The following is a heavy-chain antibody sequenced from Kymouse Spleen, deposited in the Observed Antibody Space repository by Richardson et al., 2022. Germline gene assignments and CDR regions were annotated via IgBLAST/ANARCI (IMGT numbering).Heavy chain of an antibody. Sequence: QVQLQQWGAGLLKPSETLSLTCAVYGGSFSGYYWSWIRQPPGKGLEWIGEINHSGSTNYNPSLKSRVTISVDTSKNQFSLKLSSVTAADTAVYYCARGRGMGSGSYDALYFDYWGQGTLVTVSS. D-gene: IGHD3-10*01. CDR2: INHSGST. J-gene: IGHJ4*02. CDR3: ARGRGMGSGSYDALYFDY. V-gene: IGHV4-34*01. CDR1: GGSFSGYY.